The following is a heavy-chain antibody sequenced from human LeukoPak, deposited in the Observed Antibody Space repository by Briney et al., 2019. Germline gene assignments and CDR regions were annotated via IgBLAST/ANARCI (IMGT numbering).Heavy chain of an antibody. Sequence: PSETLSLTCTVSGGSISSYFWSWIRQPPGKGLEWIGYIYYSGSTKYNPSLKSRVTISADTSKNQLSLKLSSVTAADTAVYYCARDSGYELNNYYGMDVWGQGTTVAVSS. CDR1: GGSISSYF. V-gene: IGHV4-59*01. D-gene: IGHD5-12*01. J-gene: IGHJ6*02. CDR2: IYYSGST. CDR3: ARDSGYELNNYYGMDV.